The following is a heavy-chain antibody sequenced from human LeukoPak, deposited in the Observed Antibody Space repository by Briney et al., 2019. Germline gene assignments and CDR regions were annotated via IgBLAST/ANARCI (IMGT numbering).Heavy chain of an antibody. CDR3: ARPWYSSSWSPFDY. D-gene: IGHD6-13*01. CDR1: GGSISSGDYY. V-gene: IGHV4-30-4*08. CDR2: IYYSGST. Sequence: SETLSLTCTVSGGSISSGDYYWGWIRQPPGKGLEWIGYIYYSGSTYYNPSLKSRVTISVDTSKNQFSLKLSSATAADTAVYYCARPWYSSSWSPFDYWGQGTLVTVSS. J-gene: IGHJ4*02.